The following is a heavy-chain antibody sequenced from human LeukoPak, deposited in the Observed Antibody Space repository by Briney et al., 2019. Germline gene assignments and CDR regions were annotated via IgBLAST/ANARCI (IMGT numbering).Heavy chain of an antibody. Sequence: WRTLTLTCAASGFSFSSYYWRWVRQPPAKGLEWVAVISYDESNKCYADSVKGRFTISRDNSKNTLYLQMNGLGAEDTAVYYCASVSSSGWYYFDYWGQGTLVTVSS. D-gene: IGHD6-19*01. CDR3: ASVSSSGWYYFDY. V-gene: IGHV3-30-3*01. CDR1: GFSFSSYY. J-gene: IGHJ4*02. CDR2: ISYDESNK.